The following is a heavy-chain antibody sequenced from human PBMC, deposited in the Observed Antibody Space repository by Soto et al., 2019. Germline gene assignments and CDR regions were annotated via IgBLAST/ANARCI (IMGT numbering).Heavy chain of an antibody. D-gene: IGHD6-19*01. Sequence: PGWSLRLSCAASGFPFSSYHMHWVRQAPGKGLEWVAVIWNDESKEFYADPVKGRFTISRDNSKNMLYLQMNSLRVEDTAVYFCASFEEGSGWGQGTTVAVS. CDR1: GFPFSSYH. CDR3: ASFEEGSG. CDR2: IWNDESKE. V-gene: IGHV3-33*01. J-gene: IGHJ6*02.